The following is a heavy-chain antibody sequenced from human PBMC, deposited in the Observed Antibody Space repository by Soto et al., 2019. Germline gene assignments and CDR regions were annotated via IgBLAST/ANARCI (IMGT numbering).Heavy chain of an antibody. D-gene: IGHD3-22*01. CDR2: IILFLVIA. V-gene: IGHV1-69*02. Sequence: SVKVSCKASGGTFSSYTISWVRQAPGQGLEWKGRIILFLVIANYAQKFQGRVTITADKSTSTAYMELSSLRSEDTAVYYCARGGAYYYDSSGYYPRSYYYYYGMDVWGQGTTVTVSS. CDR3: ARGGAYYYDSSGYYPRSYYYYYGMDV. CDR1: GGTFSSYT. J-gene: IGHJ6*02.